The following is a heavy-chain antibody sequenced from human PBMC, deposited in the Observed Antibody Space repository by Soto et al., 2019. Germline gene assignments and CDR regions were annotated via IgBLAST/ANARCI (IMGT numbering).Heavy chain of an antibody. V-gene: IGHV3-23*01. CDR2: ISTRGGTT. D-gene: IGHD6-13*01. Sequence: EVQLLESGGDFVQPWGSLRRSCAASGFIFANYAMSWVRQAPGKGLEWVSVISTRGGTTLYADTVKGRFTISRDNPKNTLYLQMNSLRADDTAVYYCARDLGSWYGRFDPWGQGTLVTVAS. CDR1: GFIFANYA. J-gene: IGHJ5*02. CDR3: ARDLGSWYGRFDP.